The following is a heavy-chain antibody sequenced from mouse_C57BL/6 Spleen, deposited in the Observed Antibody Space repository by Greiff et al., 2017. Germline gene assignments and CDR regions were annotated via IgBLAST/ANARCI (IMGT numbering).Heavy chain of an antibody. CDR1: GYTFTDYE. V-gene: IGHV1-15*01. D-gene: IGHD2-5*01. CDR3: TRGDSNCLDY. J-gene: IGHJ2*01. CDR2: IDPETGGT. Sequence: QVQLQQSGAELVRPGASVTMSCKASGYTFTDYEMHWVKQTPVHGLEWIGAIDPETGGTAYNQKFKGKAILTADKSSSTAYMELRSLTSEDSAVYYCTRGDSNCLDYWGQGTTLTVSS.